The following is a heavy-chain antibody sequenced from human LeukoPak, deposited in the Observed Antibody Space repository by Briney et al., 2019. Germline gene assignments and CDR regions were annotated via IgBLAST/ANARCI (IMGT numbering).Heavy chain of an antibody. CDR2: ISFDGSIK. D-gene: IGHD3-10*01. CDR3: ARPRITMVRGAPADY. J-gene: IGHJ4*02. Sequence: GGSPRLSCATAGFTFSSYAIHWVRQAPGKGLEWVAVISFDGSIKYYADSVKGRFTISRDNSNNTLHLQMNSLRAEDTAVYYCARPRITMVRGAPADYWGQGTLVTVSS. CDR1: GFTFSSYA. V-gene: IGHV3-30-3*01.